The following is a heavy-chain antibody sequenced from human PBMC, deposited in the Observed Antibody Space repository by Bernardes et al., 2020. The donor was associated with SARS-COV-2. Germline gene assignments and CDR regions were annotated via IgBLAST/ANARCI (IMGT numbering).Heavy chain of an antibody. CDR1: GFTFSSYW. CDR3: ARETGAPGNYFDY. Sequence: GGSLRLSCAASGFTFSSYWMSWVRQAPGKGLEWVANIKQDGSEKYYVDSVKGRFTISRDNAKNSLYLQMNSLRAEDTAVYYCARETGAPGNYFDYWGQGTLVTVSS. J-gene: IGHJ4*02. D-gene: IGHD3-10*01. CDR2: IKQDGSEK. V-gene: IGHV3-7*03.